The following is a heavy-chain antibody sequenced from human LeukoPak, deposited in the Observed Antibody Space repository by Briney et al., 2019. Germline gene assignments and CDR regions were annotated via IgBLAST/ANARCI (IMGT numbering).Heavy chain of an antibody. J-gene: IGHJ4*02. Sequence: SETLSLTCTVSGGSISSSSYYWGWIRQPPGKGLEWIGSIYYSGGTYYNPSLKSRVTISVDTSKNQFSLKLSSVTAEDTAVYFCARDRKAMQVLPSAMETWGQGTLVTVSS. CDR3: ARDRKAMQVLPSAMET. CDR2: IYYSGGT. D-gene: IGHD2-2*01. CDR1: GGSISSSSYY. V-gene: IGHV4-39*07.